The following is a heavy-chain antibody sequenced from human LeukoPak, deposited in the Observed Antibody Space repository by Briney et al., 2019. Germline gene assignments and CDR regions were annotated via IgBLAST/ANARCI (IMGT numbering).Heavy chain of an antibody. V-gene: IGHV4-59*08. D-gene: IGHD2-15*01. Sequence: SETLSLTCAVYGGSFSGYYWNWIRRPPGKGLEWIGYIYYSGCTNYNPSLKSRVTISLDTSKNQFSLKLSSVTAADTAVYYCARSGSYAAAGDYWGQGTLVTVSS. CDR1: GGSFSGYY. CDR2: IYYSGCT. CDR3: ARSGSYAAAGDY. J-gene: IGHJ4*02.